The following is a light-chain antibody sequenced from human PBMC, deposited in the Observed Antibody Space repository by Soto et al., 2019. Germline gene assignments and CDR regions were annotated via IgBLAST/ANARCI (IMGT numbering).Light chain of an antibody. CDR3: SAWDASLNGYV. J-gene: IGLJ1*01. CDR2: SNY. V-gene: IGLV1-44*01. Sequence: QSVLTQPPSASGTPGQRVTISCSGSSSNTGSKTVNWYQQLPGTAPKLLIYSNYQRPSGVPGRFSGSKSGTSASLAISGLQSEDEADYYCSAWDASLNGYVFGTGTKLTVL. CDR1: SSNTGSKT.